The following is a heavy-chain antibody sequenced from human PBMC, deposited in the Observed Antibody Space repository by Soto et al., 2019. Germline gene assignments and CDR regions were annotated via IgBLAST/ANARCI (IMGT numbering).Heavy chain of an antibody. CDR1: GFPFSSYS. D-gene: IGHD3-10*01. Sequence: GGSLRLSCAASGFPFSSYSMSWVRQAPGKGLEWVSTTSGTGGSTYYADSVKGRFIISRDNSKNTLYLQVNSLRAEATAVYYCAKRLPGSLVRGPTRDAWGPGTLVNVFS. J-gene: IGHJ5*02. CDR3: AKRLPGSLVRGPTRDA. V-gene: IGHV3-23*01. CDR2: TSGTGGST.